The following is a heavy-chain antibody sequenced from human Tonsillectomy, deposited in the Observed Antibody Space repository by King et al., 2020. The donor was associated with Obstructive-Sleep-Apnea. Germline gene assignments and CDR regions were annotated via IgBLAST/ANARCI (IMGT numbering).Heavy chain of an antibody. Sequence: VQLVESGGGVVQPGRSLRLSCGASGFTFSSYGMHWVRQAPGKGLEWVAVISYDGSNKYYADSVKGRFTISRDNSKNTLYLKMNSLRAEDTAVYYCAKDAYGSGSYYGLNAFDIWGQGTMVTVSS. V-gene: IGHV3-30*18. CDR3: AKDAYGSGSYYGLNAFDI. D-gene: IGHD3-10*01. CDR2: ISYDGSNK. J-gene: IGHJ3*02. CDR1: GFTFSSYG.